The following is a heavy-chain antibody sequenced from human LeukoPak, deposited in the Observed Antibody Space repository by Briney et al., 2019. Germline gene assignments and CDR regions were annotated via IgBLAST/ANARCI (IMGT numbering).Heavy chain of an antibody. V-gene: IGHV1-69*02. CDR3: ARGNPDYDSSGYLGY. CDR2: IIPILGIA. Sequence: SLNVSCTASGGTFSSYTISWVRQAPGQGLEWTGRIIPILGIANYAQNFQGRVTITADKSTSTAYMELSSLRSEDTAVYYCARGNPDYDSSGYLGYWGQGTLVTVSS. J-gene: IGHJ4*02. CDR1: GGTFSSYT. D-gene: IGHD3-22*01.